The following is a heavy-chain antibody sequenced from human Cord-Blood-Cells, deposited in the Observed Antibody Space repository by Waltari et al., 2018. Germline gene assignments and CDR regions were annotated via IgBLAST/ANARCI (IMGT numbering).Heavy chain of an antibody. CDR1: GFTFSSYE. Sequence: EVQLVESGGGLVQPGGSLRLSCAASGFTFSSYEMNWVRQAPGKGLEWVSYMSSSGSTIYYADSVKGRFTISRDNAKNSLYLQMNSLRAEDTAVYYCARDIAAAGTHLFDYWGQGTLVTVSS. D-gene: IGHD6-13*01. CDR2: MSSSGSTI. V-gene: IGHV3-48*03. J-gene: IGHJ4*02. CDR3: ARDIAAAGTHLFDY.